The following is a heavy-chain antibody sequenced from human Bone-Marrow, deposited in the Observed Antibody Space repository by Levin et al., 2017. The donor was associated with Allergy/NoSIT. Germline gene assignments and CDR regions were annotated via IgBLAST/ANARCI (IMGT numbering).Heavy chain of an antibody. J-gene: IGHJ3*02. CDR2: ISYDGNIK. D-gene: IGHD3-3*01. Sequence: GESLKISCAASGFTFSTYAMNWVRQAPGKGLEWLALISYDGNIKYDADSVRGRFTISRDNSKNTLYLQMNSLRIEDTAVYYCASFWSIWDAFDIWGQGTMVTVSS. CDR3: ASFWSIWDAFDI. V-gene: IGHV3-30*04. CDR1: GFTFSTYA.